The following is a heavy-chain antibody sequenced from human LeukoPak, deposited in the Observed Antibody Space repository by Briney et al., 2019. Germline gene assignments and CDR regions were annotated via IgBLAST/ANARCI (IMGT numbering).Heavy chain of an antibody. J-gene: IGHJ4*02. Sequence: PGGSLRLSCAASGFTFDDYAMHWVRQAPGKGLEWVSGISWNSGSIGYADSVKGRFTISRDNSKNTLYLQMNSLRAEDTAVYYCARFGEHIVVVTEGYWGQGTLVTVSS. CDR2: ISWNSGSI. CDR1: GFTFDDYA. D-gene: IGHD2-21*02. V-gene: IGHV3-9*01. CDR3: ARFGEHIVVVTEGY.